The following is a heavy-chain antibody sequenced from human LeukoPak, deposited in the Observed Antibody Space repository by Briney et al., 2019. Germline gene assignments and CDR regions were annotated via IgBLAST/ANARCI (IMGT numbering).Heavy chain of an antibody. CDR1: GFAFSSFG. CDR2: ISSSGGYI. V-gene: IGHV3-21*01. D-gene: IGHD3-10*01. Sequence: GSLRLSCAASGFAFSSFGMNWVRQAPGKGLDWVSSISSSGGYIYYADSVKGRFTISRDNAKNSLYLQMNSLRAEDTAVYYCAREGAWYVSGGYSGYFYGMDVWGQGTTVTVSS. CDR3: AREGAWYVSGGYSGYFYGMDV. J-gene: IGHJ6*02.